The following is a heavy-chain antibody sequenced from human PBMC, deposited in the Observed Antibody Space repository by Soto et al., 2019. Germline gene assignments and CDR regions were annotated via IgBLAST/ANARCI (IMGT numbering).Heavy chain of an antibody. Sequence: QVQLVESGGGLVKPGGSLRLSCAASGFTFSDYYMSWIRQAPGKGLEWVSYISSSGSTIYYADSLEVRFTISRDNAKNSLYLQMNSLRAEDTAVYYCARDLYSGSSVDYWGQGTLVTVSS. V-gene: IGHV3-11*01. D-gene: IGHD1-26*01. CDR1: GFTFSDYY. CDR3: ARDLYSGSSVDY. CDR2: ISSSGSTI. J-gene: IGHJ4*02.